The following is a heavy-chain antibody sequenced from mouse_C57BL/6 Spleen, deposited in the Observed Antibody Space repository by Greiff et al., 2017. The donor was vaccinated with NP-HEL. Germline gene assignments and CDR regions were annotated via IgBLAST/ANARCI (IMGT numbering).Heavy chain of an antibody. D-gene: IGHD3-2*02. CDR1: GYTFTSDC. CDR3: AREGSGYNY. CDR2: IYPGSGST. J-gene: IGHJ2*01. Sequence: VKLQQPGAELVKPGASVKMSCKASGYTFTSDCITWVKQRPGQGLEWIGDIYPGSGSTNYNAKFKSKATLTVDTSSSTAYMQLSSLTSEDSAVYYCAREGSGYNYWGQGTTLTVSS. V-gene: IGHV1-55*01.